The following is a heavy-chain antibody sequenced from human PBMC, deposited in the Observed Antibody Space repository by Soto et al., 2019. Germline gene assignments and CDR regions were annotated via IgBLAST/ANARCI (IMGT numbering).Heavy chain of an antibody. CDR2: VYYSGST. CDR3: ARGNFWSGYRTPNWFDT. V-gene: IGHV4-59*01. CDR1: GVSITTYY. J-gene: IGHJ5*02. D-gene: IGHD3-3*01. Sequence: PSETLSLTCSVSGVSITTYYWSWIRQPPGKGLEWIGHVYYSGSTNYNPSLKSRITISEDTSKNQFSLKLSSVTAADTAVYYCARGNFWSGYRTPNWFDTWGQGPLVTVSA.